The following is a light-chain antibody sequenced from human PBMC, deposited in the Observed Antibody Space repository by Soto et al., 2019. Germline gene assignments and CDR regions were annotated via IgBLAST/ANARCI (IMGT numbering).Light chain of an antibody. V-gene: IGKV1-39*01. CDR3: QQSYSTPPT. CDR2: AAS. J-gene: IGKJ2*01. Sequence: DIQMTQSPSSLSASVGDRVTITCRASQSISSYLNWYQQKPGKAPKLLIYAASSLQSGVPSRFSGSGSGTDFTLTISSLQPEDFATYYCQQSYSTPPTFGQATKLVIK. CDR1: QSISSY.